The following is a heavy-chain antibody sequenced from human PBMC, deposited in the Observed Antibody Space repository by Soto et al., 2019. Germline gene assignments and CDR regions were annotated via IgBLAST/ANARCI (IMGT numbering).Heavy chain of an antibody. D-gene: IGHD2-21*01. CDR3: AKDAGDGYNHGSVFEI. CDR2: ISYDGSIK. J-gene: IGHJ3*02. V-gene: IGHV3-30*18. Sequence: QVQLVESGGGVVQPGRSLRLSCAASGFTFSRYGINWVRHTPGKGLEWLALISYDGSIKYYGDSVKGRFTISRDNSKNTLYLQVNSVTAEDTAVYYCAKDAGDGYNHGSVFEIWGQGTMVTVSS. CDR1: GFTFSRYG.